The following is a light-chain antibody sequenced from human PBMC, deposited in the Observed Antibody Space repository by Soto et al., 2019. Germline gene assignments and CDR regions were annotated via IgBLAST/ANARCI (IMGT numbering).Light chain of an antibody. CDR3: QQYNNWPQT. V-gene: IGKV3-15*01. CDR1: QSVSSN. J-gene: IGKJ1*01. Sequence: RVMTQSPATLSVSPGERATLSCRASQSVSSNLAWYQQKPGQAPRHLIYGASTRATGIPARFSGSGSGTELTLTISSLQSEDFAVYYCQQYNNWPQTFGQGTKVEIK. CDR2: GAS.